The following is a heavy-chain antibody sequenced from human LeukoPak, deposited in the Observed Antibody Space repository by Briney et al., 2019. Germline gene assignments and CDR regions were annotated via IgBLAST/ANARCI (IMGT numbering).Heavy chain of an antibody. Sequence: GESLRLSCAASGFTVSSNYMSWVRQAPGKGLEWVSVIYSGGSTYYADSVKGRFTISRDNSKNTLYLQMNSLRAEDTAVYYCASLSSSENYFDYWGQGTLVTVSS. D-gene: IGHD6-13*01. CDR1: GFTVSSNY. V-gene: IGHV3-66*01. CDR3: ASLSSSENYFDY. CDR2: IYSGGST. J-gene: IGHJ4*02.